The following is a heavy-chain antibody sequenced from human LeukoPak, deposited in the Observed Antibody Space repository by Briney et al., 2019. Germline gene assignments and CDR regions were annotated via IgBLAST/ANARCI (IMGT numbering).Heavy chain of an antibody. CDR1: GFTFSSYW. CDR3: AGQANNWFDP. J-gene: IGHJ5*02. Sequence: GGSLRLSCAASGFTFSSYWMHWVRQAPGKGLVWVSRLKFDGTITQYADSVKGRFTVSRDNAKNTLYLRMDSLRAEDTAVYYCAGQANNWFDPWGQGTLVTVSS. CDR2: LKFDGTIT. V-gene: IGHV3-74*03.